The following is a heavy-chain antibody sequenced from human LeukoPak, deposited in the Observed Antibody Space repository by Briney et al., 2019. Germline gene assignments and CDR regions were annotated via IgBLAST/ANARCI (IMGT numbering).Heavy chain of an antibody. V-gene: IGHV1-2*02. CDR3: ARVRDGYNGFDY. Sequence: GASVKVSCKASVYTFTGYYMHWVRQAPGQGLEWMGWINPNSGGTNYAQKFQGRVTMTRDTSISTAYMELSRLRSDDTAVYYCARVRDGYNGFDYWGQGTLVTVSS. CDR1: VYTFTGYY. D-gene: IGHD5-24*01. J-gene: IGHJ4*02. CDR2: INPNSGGT.